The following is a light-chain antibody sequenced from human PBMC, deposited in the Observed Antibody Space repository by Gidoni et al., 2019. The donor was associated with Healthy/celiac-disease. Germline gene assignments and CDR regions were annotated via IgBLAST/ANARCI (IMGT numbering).Light chain of an antibody. CDR2: DAS. Sequence: IVLTQSPATLSLSPGERATLSCRASQGVSSYLAWYQQKPVQAPRLLIYDASNRATGIPARFSGSGPGTDFTLTISSLEPEDFAVYYCQQRSNWPITFGQGTRLEIK. J-gene: IGKJ5*01. CDR3: QQRSNWPIT. V-gene: IGKV3D-11*01. CDR1: QGVSSY.